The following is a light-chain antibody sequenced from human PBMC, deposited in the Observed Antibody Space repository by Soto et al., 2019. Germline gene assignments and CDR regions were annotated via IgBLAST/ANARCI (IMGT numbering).Light chain of an antibody. CDR1: QTINNW. Sequence: DIQMTQSPSTLAAAIGVIVTITCRASQTINNWLAWYQQKPGKAPNLLIYHASNLETGVPSRFSGSAFGTEFTLTISSLQPDDFASYYGQHYNSYPWTFGQGTKVEIK. CDR2: HAS. J-gene: IGKJ1*01. CDR3: QHYNSYPWT. V-gene: IGKV1-5*01.